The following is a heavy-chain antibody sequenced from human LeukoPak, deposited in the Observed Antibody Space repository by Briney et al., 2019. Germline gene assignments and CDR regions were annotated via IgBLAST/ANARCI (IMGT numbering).Heavy chain of an antibody. Sequence: GGSLRLSCAASGFTFNTYWMNWVRQAPGERLEWVASMNQDGTEKYYADSVKGRFTISRDNSKNTLYLQMNSLRAEDTAVYYCARGGQLGPHYFDYWGQGTLVTVSS. CDR3: ARGGQLGPHYFDY. V-gene: IGHV3-7*01. CDR1: GFTFNTYW. D-gene: IGHD6-6*01. J-gene: IGHJ4*02. CDR2: MNQDGTEK.